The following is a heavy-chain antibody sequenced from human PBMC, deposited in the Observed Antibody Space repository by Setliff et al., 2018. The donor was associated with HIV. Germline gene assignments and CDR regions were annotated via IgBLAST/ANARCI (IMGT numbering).Heavy chain of an antibody. V-gene: IGHV1-2*02. CDR3: ATGRTPGIPAVIVY. Sequence: ASVKVSCKASGYIFTDYYMHWVRQAPGQGLEWMGWINPNNGGTNYAQKFQGRVTMTRDTSISTAYMKLSSLRSEDTAVYYCATGRTPGIPAVIVYWGQGTLVTVSS. J-gene: IGHJ4*02. D-gene: IGHD6-13*01. CDR2: INPNNGGT. CDR1: GYIFTDYY.